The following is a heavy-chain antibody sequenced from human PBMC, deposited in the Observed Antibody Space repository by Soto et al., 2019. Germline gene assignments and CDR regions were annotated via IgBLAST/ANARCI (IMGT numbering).Heavy chain of an antibody. CDR2: IYYSGST. CDR3: ASYHYYDSSGYYTANTPGFDY. J-gene: IGHJ4*02. CDR1: GGSLSSGGYY. D-gene: IGHD3-22*01. V-gene: IGHV4-31*03. Sequence: PSETLSLTCTVSGGSLSSGGYYWSWIRQHPGKGLEWIGYIYYSGSTYYNPSLKSRVTISVDTSKNQFSLKLSSVTAADTAVYYCASYHYYDSSGYYTANTPGFDYWGQGTLVTVSP.